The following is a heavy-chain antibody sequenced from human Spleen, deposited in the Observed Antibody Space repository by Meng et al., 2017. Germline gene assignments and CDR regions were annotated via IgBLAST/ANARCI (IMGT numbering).Heavy chain of an antibody. CDR2: INPNSGGT. J-gene: IGHJ5*02. CDR3: ASGSYPWDWFDP. D-gene: IGHD1-26*01. CDR1: GYTFTDYH. V-gene: IGHV1-2*02. Sequence: ASVKVSCKASGYTFTDYHMHWVRQAPGQGLEWMGWINPNSGGTNYAQKFQGRVTMTRDTSISTAYMELSSVTAADTAVYYCASGSYPWDWFDPWGQGTLVTVSS.